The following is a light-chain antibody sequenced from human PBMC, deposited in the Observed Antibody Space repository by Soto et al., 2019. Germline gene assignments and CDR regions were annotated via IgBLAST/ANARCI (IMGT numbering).Light chain of an antibody. CDR2: EVS. CDR3: DSYTSSRAYV. V-gene: IGLV2-14*01. Sequence: QSALAQPASVSGSPGQSITISCTVTSSNVGGYNYVSWYQQQAGKAPKLIIHEVSNRPSVVSNRFSGSKSGNTASLTISGLQAEDEADYYCDSYTSSRAYVFGIGTKVTVL. CDR1: SSNVGGYNY. J-gene: IGLJ1*01.